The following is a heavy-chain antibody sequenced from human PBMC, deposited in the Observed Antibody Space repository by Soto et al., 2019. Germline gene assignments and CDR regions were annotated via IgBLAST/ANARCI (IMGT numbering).Heavy chain of an antibody. J-gene: IGHJ4*02. V-gene: IGHV3-23*01. CDR3: AKRGGYAISFYDS. D-gene: IGHD3-16*01. CDR1: GFNFGGYA. Sequence: GGSLRLCCAGSGFNFGGYAMSWVRQAPGKGLEWVSTLSGDGSRAYYADSVRGRFTVSRDNSKSTLYLRMNSLRADDTAIYYCAKRGGYAISFYDSWGQGTLVTVSS. CDR2: LSGDGSRA.